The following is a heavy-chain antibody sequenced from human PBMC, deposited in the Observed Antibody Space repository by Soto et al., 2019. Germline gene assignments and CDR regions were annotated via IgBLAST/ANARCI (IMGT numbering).Heavy chain of an antibody. Sequence: SETLSLTCAVYGGSFSGYYWSWIRQPPGKGLEWIGEINHSGSTNYNPSLKSRVTISVDTSKNQFSLKLSSVTAADTAVYYCARRWGGYCISTSCYPYYYLMDVCGQGSMVPVSS. CDR3: ARRWGGYCISTSCYPYYYLMDV. CDR1: GGSFSGYY. CDR2: INHSGST. J-gene: IGHJ6*02. V-gene: IGHV4-34*01. D-gene: IGHD2-2*01.